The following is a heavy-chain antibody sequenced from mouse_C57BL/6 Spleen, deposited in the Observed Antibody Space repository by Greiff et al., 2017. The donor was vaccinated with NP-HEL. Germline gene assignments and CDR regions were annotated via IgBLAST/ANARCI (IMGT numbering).Heavy chain of an antibody. D-gene: IGHD2-3*01. Sequence: VQLQQSGAELVRPGTSVKVSCKASGYAFTNYLIEWVKQRPGQGLEWIGVINPGSGGTNYNEKFKGKATLTADKSSSTAYMQLSSLTSEDSAVYLCARGGDGYYGGFAYWGQGTLVTVSA. CDR1: GYAFTNYL. CDR2: INPGSGGT. V-gene: IGHV1-54*01. CDR3: ARGGDGYYGGFAY. J-gene: IGHJ3*01.